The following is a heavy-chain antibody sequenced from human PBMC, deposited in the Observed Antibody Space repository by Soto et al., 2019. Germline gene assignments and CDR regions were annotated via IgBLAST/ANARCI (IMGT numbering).Heavy chain of an antibody. D-gene: IGHD4-17*01. V-gene: IGHV1-69*13. CDR2: IIPIFGTA. CDR3: ARVPPDYGDDYYYYGMDV. CDR1: GGTFSRYA. J-gene: IGHJ6*02. Sequence: GASVKVSCKASGGTFSRYAVSWVRQAPGQGLEWMGGIIPIFGTANYAQKFQGRVTITADESTSTAYMELSSLRSEDTAVYYCARVPPDYGDDYYYYGMDVWGQGTTVTVSS.